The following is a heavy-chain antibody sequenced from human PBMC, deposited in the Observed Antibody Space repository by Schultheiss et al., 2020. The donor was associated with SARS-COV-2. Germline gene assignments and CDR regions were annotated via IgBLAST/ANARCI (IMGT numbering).Heavy chain of an antibody. Sequence: SETLSLTCRVSGGSVSSSSNYWSWIRQPPGKGLEWIGNVHYSGRTSYNPSLKSRLTISADSSKDQFSLRLRSVTAADTAVYYCARNSYGAPFDYWGQGTLVTVSS. J-gene: IGHJ4*02. V-gene: IGHV4-39*01. CDR3: ARNSYGAPFDY. D-gene: IGHD4-17*01. CDR1: GGSVSSSSNY. CDR2: VHYSGRT.